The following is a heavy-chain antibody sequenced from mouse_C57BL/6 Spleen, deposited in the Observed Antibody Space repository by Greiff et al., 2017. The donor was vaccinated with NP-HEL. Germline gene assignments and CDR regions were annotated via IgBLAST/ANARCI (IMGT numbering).Heavy chain of an antibody. V-gene: IGHV2-6-1*01. D-gene: IGHD1-3*01. CDR3: ARHKDYYYAMDY. Sequence: VQLQQSGPGLVAPSQRLSITCTVSGFSLTSYGVHWVRQPPGKGLEWLVVIWSDGSTTYNSALKSRLSISKDNSKSQVFLKMNSLQTDDTAMYYCARHKDYYYAMDYWGQGTSVTVSS. J-gene: IGHJ4*01. CDR2: IWSDGST. CDR1: GFSLTSYG.